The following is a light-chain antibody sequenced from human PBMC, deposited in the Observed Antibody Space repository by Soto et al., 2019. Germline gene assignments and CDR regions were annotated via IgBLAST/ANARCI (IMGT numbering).Light chain of an antibody. V-gene: IGLV2-14*01. CDR3: SSYTSSSTLSV. CDR2: DVS. CDR1: SSDVGGYTY. J-gene: IGLJ1*01. Sequence: QSVLTQPASVSGSPGQSITISCTGTSSDVGGYTYVSWYQQHPGKAPKLIIYDVSNRPSGVSNRFSGSKSGNTASLTISGLQAEYEADYYCSSYTSSSTLSVFGTGTKLTVL.